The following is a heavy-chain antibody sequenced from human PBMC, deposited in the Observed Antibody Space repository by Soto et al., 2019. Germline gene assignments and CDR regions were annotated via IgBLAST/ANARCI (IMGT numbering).Heavy chain of an antibody. CDR2: IYHSGTA. V-gene: IGHV4-31*03. CDR1: GGPSSGGVYY. J-gene: IGHJ6*02. Sequence: PSETLSLTCTVSGGPSSGGVYYWSWIRQHPGKDLEWIGYIYHSGTAYYNPSLKSRLTISLDTSKNHFSLKLSSVTAADSAVYYCARDNRIQDGPGSYYYDMDVWGQGTTVTVSS. D-gene: IGHD2-15*01. CDR3: ARDNRIQDGPGSYYYDMDV.